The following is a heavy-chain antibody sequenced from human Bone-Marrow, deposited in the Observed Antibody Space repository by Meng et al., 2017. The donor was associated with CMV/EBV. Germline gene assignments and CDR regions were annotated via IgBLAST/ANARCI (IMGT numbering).Heavy chain of an antibody. D-gene: IGHD3-22*01. Sequence: GESLKISCKGSGYSFTSYWIGWVRQMPGKGLEWMGIIYPGDSVTRYSPSLQGQVTISADKSISTAYPQWSSLKASDTAMYYWARARAPSCRGYYFQGVALDYYYYCIMVFWGQRTTVTVSS. CDR3: ARARAPSCRGYYFQGVALDYYYYCIMVF. CDR1: GYSFTSYW. CDR2: IYPGDSVT. J-gene: IGHJ6*02. V-gene: IGHV5-51*01.